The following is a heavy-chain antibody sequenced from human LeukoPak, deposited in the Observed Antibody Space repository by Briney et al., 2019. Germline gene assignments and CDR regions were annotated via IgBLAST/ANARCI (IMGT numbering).Heavy chain of an antibody. D-gene: IGHD3-22*01. CDR1: GGTFSSYA. CDR3: ARDAHNYYDSSGYYY. Sequence: GASVKVSCKASGGTFSSYAISWVRQAPGQGLEWMGWISAYNGNTNYAQKLQGRVTMTTDTSTSTAYMELRSLRSDDTAVYYCARDAHNYYDSSGYYYWGQGTLVTVSS. CDR2: ISAYNGNT. V-gene: IGHV1-18*01. J-gene: IGHJ4*02.